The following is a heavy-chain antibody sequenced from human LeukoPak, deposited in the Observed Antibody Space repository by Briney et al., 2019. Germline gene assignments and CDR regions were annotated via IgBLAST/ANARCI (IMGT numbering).Heavy chain of an antibody. CDR3: ARDDCSSTSCYKNFDY. CDR2: ISYDGSNK. D-gene: IGHD2-2*02. V-gene: IGHV3-30-3*01. Sequence: GGSLRLSCAASGFTFSSYAMHWVRQAPGKGLEWVAVISYDGSNKYYADSVKGRFTISSDNSKNTLYLQMNSLRAEDTAVYYCARDDCSSTSCYKNFDYWGQGTLVTVSS. J-gene: IGHJ4*02. CDR1: GFTFSSYA.